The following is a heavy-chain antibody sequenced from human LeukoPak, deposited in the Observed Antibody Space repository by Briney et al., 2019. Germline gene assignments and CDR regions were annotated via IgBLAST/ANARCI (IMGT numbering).Heavy chain of an antibody. CDR3: ARGHKGLEV. CDR1: GASISAYY. V-gene: IGHV4-59*01. Sequence: PSETLSLTCSVSGASISAYYWSWIRQPPGKGLEWIGYIHYSGTINYNSSLMSRVTISVDSSKNQFSLRLSSVTAADTAVYFCARGHKGLEVWGQGATVTVSS. CDR2: IHYSGTI. J-gene: IGHJ6*02.